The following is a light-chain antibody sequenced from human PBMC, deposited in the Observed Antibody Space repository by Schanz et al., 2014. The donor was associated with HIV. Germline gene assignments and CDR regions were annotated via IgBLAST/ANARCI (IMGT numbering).Light chain of an antibody. V-gene: IGKV3-15*01. CDR3: QQYNNWPTT. CDR2: GAS. Sequence: ENVLTQSPGTLSLSPGERATLSCRASQTVISSNLAWYQQKPGQAPRLLIYGASTRATGIPARFSGSGSGTEFTLTISSLQSEDFAVYYCQQYNNWPTTFGQGTKVEIK. J-gene: IGKJ1*01. CDR1: QTVISSN.